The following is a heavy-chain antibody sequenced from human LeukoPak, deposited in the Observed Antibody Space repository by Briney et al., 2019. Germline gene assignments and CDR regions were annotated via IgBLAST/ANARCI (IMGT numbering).Heavy chain of an antibody. Sequence: PSETLSLTCAVYGGSFSGYYWSWIRQPPGKGLEWIGSIYYSGSTYYNPSLKSRVTISVDTSKNQFSLKLSSVTAADTAVYYCARGFEAAAGIHWGQGTLVTVSS. V-gene: IGHV4-34*01. CDR1: GGSFSGYY. D-gene: IGHD6-13*01. J-gene: IGHJ4*02. CDR3: ARGFEAAAGIH. CDR2: IYYSGST.